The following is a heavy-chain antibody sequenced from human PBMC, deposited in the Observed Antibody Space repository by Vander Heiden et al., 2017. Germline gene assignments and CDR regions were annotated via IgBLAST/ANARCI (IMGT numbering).Heavy chain of an antibody. CDR1: GFTVSNNY. CDR2: MYSGGST. J-gene: IGHJ4*02. Sequence: ELLLVESGGGLIQPVGSLRLSCAASGFTVSNNYMTWVRQAPGKGLEWVSVMYSGGSTYYADSVKGRFTISRDSSQNTLYLQMNGLRAEDTAVYYCARVPGTKWGQGTLVTVSS. V-gene: IGHV3-53*01. D-gene: IGHD6-13*01. CDR3: ARVPGTK.